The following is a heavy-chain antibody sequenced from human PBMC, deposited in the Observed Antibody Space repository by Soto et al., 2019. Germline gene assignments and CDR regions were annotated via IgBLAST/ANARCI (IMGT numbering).Heavy chain of an antibody. J-gene: IGHJ6*02. D-gene: IGHD4-17*01. Sequence: GGSLRLSCAASGFTFSSYAMSWVRQAPGKGLEWVSAISGSGGSTYYADSVKGRFTISRDNSKNTLYLQMNSLRAEDTAVYYCAKARIYGDYDEGDYYGMDVWGQGTTVTVSS. CDR3: AKARIYGDYDEGDYYGMDV. CDR1: GFTFSSYA. V-gene: IGHV3-23*01. CDR2: ISGSGGST.